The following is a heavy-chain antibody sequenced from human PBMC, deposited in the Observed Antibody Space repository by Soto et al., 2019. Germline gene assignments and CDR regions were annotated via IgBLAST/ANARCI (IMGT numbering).Heavy chain of an antibody. Sequence: ASVKVSCKASGYTFTSYYMHWVRQAPGQGLEWMGWINPNSGGTNYAQKFQGWVTMTRDTSISTAYMELSRLRSDDTAVYYCARAGYSGYDSPTDYWGQGTLVTVSS. D-gene: IGHD5-12*01. CDR3: ARAGYSGYDSPTDY. CDR2: INPNSGGT. CDR1: GYTFTSYY. J-gene: IGHJ4*02. V-gene: IGHV1-2*04.